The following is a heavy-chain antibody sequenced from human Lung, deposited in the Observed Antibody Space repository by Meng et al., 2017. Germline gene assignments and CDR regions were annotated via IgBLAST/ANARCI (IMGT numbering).Heavy chain of an antibody. CDR1: GGSFSDYY. V-gene: IGHV4-34*01. Sequence: QVQLQQWGGCLLKPPATLSLTCVASGGSFSDYYWSWILQPPGKGLEWIGEINHSGSTNYNPSLESRAPISVDTSQNNLSLKLSSVTAADSAVYYCARGPTTMAHDFDYWGQGTLVTVSS. CDR2: INHSGST. D-gene: IGHD4-11*01. CDR3: ARGPTTMAHDFDY. J-gene: IGHJ4*02.